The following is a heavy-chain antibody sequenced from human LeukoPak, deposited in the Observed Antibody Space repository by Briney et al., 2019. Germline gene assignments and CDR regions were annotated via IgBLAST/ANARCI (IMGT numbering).Heavy chain of an antibody. CDR2: IYYSGST. D-gene: IGHD6-19*01. CDR1: GGSISSYY. J-gene: IGHJ3*02. Sequence: PSETLSLTCSVSGGSISSYYWSWIRQPPGKGLEWIGYIYYSGSTNYNPSLKSRVTMSVATSKHQSSLKLTSVTAADPAVYYCARLRPVAGYDAFDIWGHGTMVTVSS. CDR3: ARLRPVAGYDAFDI. V-gene: IGHV4-59*08.